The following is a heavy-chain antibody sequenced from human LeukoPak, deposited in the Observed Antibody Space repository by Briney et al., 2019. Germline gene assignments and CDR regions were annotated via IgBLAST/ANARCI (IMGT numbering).Heavy chain of an antibody. V-gene: IGHV4-4*02. J-gene: IGHJ5*02. CDR2: IYHSGST. CDR3: ARAHSSGRYRAGNWFDP. Sequence: PSGTLSLTCAVSGGSISSSNWWSWVRQPPGKGLEWIGEIYHSGSTNYNPSLKSRVTISVDKSKNQFSLKLSSVTAADTAVYYCARAHSSGRYRAGNWFDPWGQGTLVTVSS. D-gene: IGHD6-19*01. CDR1: GGSISSSNW.